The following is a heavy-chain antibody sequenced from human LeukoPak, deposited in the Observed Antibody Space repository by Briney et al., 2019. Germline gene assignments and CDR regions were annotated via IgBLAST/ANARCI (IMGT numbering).Heavy chain of an antibody. Sequence: GGSLRLSCAASGFTFSSYAMHWVRQAPGKGLEWVSSISSSSSYIYYADSVKGRSTISRANAKNSLYLHMNSLRAEDTAVYYCARDPLGEPFDYWGQGTLVTVSS. V-gene: IGHV3-21*01. J-gene: IGHJ4*02. CDR2: ISSSSSYI. D-gene: IGHD3-16*01. CDR1: GFTFSSYA. CDR3: ARDPLGEPFDY.